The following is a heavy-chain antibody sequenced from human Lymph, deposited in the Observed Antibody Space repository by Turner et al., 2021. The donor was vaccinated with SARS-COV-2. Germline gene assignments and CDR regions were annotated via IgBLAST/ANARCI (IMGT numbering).Heavy chain of an antibody. CDR2: ISSSSSYI. V-gene: IGHV3-21*01. CDR1: GFTFSTYS. J-gene: IGHJ4*02. D-gene: IGHD4-17*01. CDR3: ARDIPTTADYCDY. Sequence: EVPLVKSGGGLVKPGGYLRPSCATSGFTFSTYSMNWVRQAPGKGLEWISAISSSSSYIYYADSVKGRFTISRDDAKNSLYLQMNILRAEDTAVYYCARDIPTTADYCDYWGQGTLGTVSS.